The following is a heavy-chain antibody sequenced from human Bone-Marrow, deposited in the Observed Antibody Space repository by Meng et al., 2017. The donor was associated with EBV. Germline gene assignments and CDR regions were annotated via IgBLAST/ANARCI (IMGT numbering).Heavy chain of an antibody. CDR1: GGSISSGGYY. J-gene: IGHJ4*02. Sequence: GQLQESGPGLVKPSQTLSLTCAVSGGSISSGGYYWSWIRQPPGKGLEWIGYIYYSGSTYYNPSLKSRVTISVDTSKNQFSLKLSSVTAADTAVYYCASGSTAAGTDYWGQGTLVTVPS. CDR3: ASGSTAAGTDY. D-gene: IGHD6-13*01. V-gene: IGHV4-30-4*01. CDR2: IYYSGST.